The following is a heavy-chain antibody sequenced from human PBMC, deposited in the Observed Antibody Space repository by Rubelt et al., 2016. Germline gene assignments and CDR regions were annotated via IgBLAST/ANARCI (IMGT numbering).Heavy chain of an antibody. Sequence: QVQLQESGPGLVKPSGTLSLTCAVSGGSTSSSNWWSWVRQPPGKGLEWIGEIYHSGSTYYNPSLKSRVTISVDTSKNQFSLKLSSVTAADTAVYYCARAGEWLSGLWDYYGMDVWGQGTTVTVSS. CDR2: IYHSGST. CDR3: ARAGEWLSGLWDYYGMDV. V-gene: IGHV4-4*02. CDR1: GGSTSSSNW. J-gene: IGHJ6*02. D-gene: IGHD3-3*01.